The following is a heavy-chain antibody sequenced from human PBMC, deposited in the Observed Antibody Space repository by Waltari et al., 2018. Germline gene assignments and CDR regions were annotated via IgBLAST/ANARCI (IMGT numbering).Heavy chain of an antibody. CDR2: IKQDGSDK. V-gene: IGHV3-7*01. Sequence: EVQLVESGGGLVQPGGSLRLSCAASGFTFSSYWMSWVRQAPGKGLEWVANIKQDGSDKYYVDSVKGRFTISRDNAKNALYLQMNSLRAEDTAVYYCARDYGGNSEGVYWGQGTLVTVSS. D-gene: IGHD2-21*02. J-gene: IGHJ4*02. CDR1: GFTFSSYW. CDR3: ARDYGGNSEGVY.